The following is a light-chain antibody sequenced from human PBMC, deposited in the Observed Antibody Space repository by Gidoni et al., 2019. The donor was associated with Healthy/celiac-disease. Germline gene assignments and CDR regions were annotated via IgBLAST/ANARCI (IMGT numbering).Light chain of an antibody. Sequence: DIQMTQSPSSLSASVGDRLTITCRASRSISSYLNWYQQKPGKAPKLLIYTASSLPSGVPSRFSGSGSGTDFTLTISSLHPEEFATYYCQQSYSTPWTFGQGTKVEIK. CDR2: TAS. CDR1: RSISSY. CDR3: QQSYSTPWT. V-gene: IGKV1-39*01. J-gene: IGKJ1*01.